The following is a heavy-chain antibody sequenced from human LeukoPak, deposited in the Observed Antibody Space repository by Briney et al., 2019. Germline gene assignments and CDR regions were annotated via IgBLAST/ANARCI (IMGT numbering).Heavy chain of an antibody. CDR2: IYYSGGT. J-gene: IGHJ5*02. D-gene: IGHD6-13*01. Sequence: SETLSLTCTVSGGSISSSSFYWGWVRQPPGKGLEWIGSIYYSGGTYYNPSLERRVTISVDTSKNQFSLKLSSVTAADTAVYYCARVAAAGTRYNWFDPWGQGTLVTVSS. CDR1: GGSISSSSFY. V-gene: IGHV4-39*07. CDR3: ARVAAAGTRYNWFDP.